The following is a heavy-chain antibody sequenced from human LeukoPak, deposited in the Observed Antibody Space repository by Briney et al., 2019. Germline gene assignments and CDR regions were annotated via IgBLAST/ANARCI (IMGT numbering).Heavy chain of an antibody. CDR3: ARGRGYYYDSSGYYHN. Sequence: SETLSLTCAVYGGSFSGYYWSWIRQPPGKGLEWIGEINHSGSTNYNPSLKSRVTISVDTSKNQFSLKLSSVTAADTAVYYCARGRGYYYDSSGYYHNWGQGTLVTVSS. CDR2: INHSGST. CDR1: GGSFSGYY. J-gene: IGHJ4*02. V-gene: IGHV4-34*01. D-gene: IGHD3-22*01.